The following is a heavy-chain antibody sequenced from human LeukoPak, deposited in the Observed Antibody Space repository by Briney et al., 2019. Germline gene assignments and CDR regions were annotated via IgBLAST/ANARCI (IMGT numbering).Heavy chain of an antibody. D-gene: IGHD3-10*01. V-gene: IGHV3-7*01. CDR2: INGDGSEK. CDR1: GLTLSNYW. J-gene: IGHJ4*02. Sequence: GGSLRPSCIASGLTLSNYWMTWVRQTPGKGLEWLAQINGDGSEKYFVDSVKGRFTISRDNAKNSLYLQMNGLRDDDTAVYFCVRDSGFRSLDCWGQGTLVTVSS. CDR3: VRDSGFRSLDC.